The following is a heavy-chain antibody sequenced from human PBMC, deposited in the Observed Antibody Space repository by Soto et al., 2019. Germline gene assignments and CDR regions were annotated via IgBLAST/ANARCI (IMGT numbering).Heavy chain of an antibody. J-gene: IGHJ4*02. CDR1: GGSISSFY. Sequence: KTSETLSLTCSVSGGSISSFYWSWIRQPAGKGLEWIGRVHATGSTNYNPSLKSRVIMPLDTSENQISMNLTSVTAADTAVYYCARAVTYNWNYFDYWGQGALVTVSS. D-gene: IGHD1-20*01. CDR3: ARAVTYNWNYFDY. V-gene: IGHV4-4*07. CDR2: VHATGST.